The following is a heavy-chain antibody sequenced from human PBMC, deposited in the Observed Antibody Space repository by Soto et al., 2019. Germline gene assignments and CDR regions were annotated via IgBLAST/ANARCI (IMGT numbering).Heavy chain of an antibody. D-gene: IGHD6-13*01. CDR2: IYYSGST. Sequence: VQLQQSGPGLVKPSQTLSLTCTVSGGALSSGGYYWSWIRQHPGKGLEWMGYIYYSGSTHYNPTLKRRVTISVDTSKTQFSLKLSSVSAEDTAVYYCARVESRWFDYWGQGTLGTVSS. CDR1: GGALSSGGYY. J-gene: IGHJ4*02. V-gene: IGHV4-31*03. CDR3: ARVESRWFDY.